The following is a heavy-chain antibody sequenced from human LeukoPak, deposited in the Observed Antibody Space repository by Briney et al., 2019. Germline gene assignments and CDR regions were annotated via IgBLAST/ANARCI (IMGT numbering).Heavy chain of an antibody. Sequence: PAASVKVSCKASGYTFTNYDINWVRQATGQGLEWMGWMNPNSGDSYSADKFQGRVTMTRDTSIRTAYMELSGLRSDDTAVYYCARRYCISTGCSAFDYWGPGTPVTVSS. CDR1: GYTFTNYD. J-gene: IGHJ4*02. V-gene: IGHV1-8*01. D-gene: IGHD2-2*01. CDR3: ARRYCISTGCSAFDY. CDR2: MNPNSGDS.